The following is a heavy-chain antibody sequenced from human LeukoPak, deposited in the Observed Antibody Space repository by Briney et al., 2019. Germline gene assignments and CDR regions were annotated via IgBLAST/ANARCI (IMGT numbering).Heavy chain of an antibody. CDR1: GFTFSNYA. D-gene: IGHD4-17*01. CDR3: AKVGTTVPRYFDC. J-gene: IGHJ4*02. V-gene: IGHV3-23*01. Sequence: GGSLRLSCTASGFTFSNYAFSWVRQAPGKGLEWVSGISDSGGSTYYAHSVKGRFTISRDNSKNTLFLQMNGLRSEDTAVYYCAKVGTTVPRYFDCWGQGALVTVSS. CDR2: ISDSGGST.